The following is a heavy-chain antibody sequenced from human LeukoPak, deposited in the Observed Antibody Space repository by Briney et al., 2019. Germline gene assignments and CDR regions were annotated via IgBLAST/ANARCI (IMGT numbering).Heavy chain of an antibody. CDR3: ARDADGQLWLRY. D-gene: IGHD5-18*01. Sequence: ASVKVSCKASGYTFTGYYMHWLRQAPGQGLEWMGWINPNSGGTNYAQKFQGRVTMTRDTSISTAYMELSRLRSDDTAVYYCARDADGQLWLRYWGQGTLVTVSS. CDR1: GYTFTGYY. V-gene: IGHV1-2*02. J-gene: IGHJ4*02. CDR2: INPNSGGT.